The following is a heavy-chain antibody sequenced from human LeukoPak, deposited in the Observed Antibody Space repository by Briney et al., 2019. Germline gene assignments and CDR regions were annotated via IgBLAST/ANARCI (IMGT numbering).Heavy chain of an antibody. V-gene: IGHV3-30*04. J-gene: IGHJ6*04. CDR1: GFTFSSYA. D-gene: IGHD4-17*01. Sequence: GGSLRLSCAASGFTFSSYAMHWVRQAPGKGLEWVAVISYDGSNKYYADSVKGRFTISRDNSKNTLYLQMNSLRAEDTAVYYCARDRTTVTTGSPIYDYYYGMDVWGKGTTVTVSS. CDR3: ARDRTTVTTGSPIYDYYYGMDV. CDR2: ISYDGSNK.